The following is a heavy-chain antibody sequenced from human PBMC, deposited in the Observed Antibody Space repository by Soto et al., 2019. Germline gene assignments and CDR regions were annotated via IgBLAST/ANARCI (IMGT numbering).Heavy chain of an antibody. CDR2: VNPILSMS. Sequence: QVQLVQSGAEVKRPGSSVKVSCKASGDTFNFYSINWVRQAPGLVLEWMGRVNPILSMSNYAQRFQGRVTMTADKSTSTAYMELSGLRSEDTAIYYCANSSGSGYRAFDFWGQGALVTVSS. CDR3: ANSSGSGYRAFDF. V-gene: IGHV1-69*04. CDR1: GDTFNFYS. J-gene: IGHJ4*02. D-gene: IGHD3-10*01.